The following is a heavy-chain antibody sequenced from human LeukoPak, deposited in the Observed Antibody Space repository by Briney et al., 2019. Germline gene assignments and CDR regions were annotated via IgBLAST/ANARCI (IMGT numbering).Heavy chain of an antibody. V-gene: IGHV3-23*01. Sequence: PGGSLRLSCAASGFTFSSYAMRWVRQTPGKGREGVSGFDPMGGGTYYADSVKGRFTISRDNSKNTLYLQMNSLRAEDTAAYYCAKISPLDYGGKPWALDIWGQGTMVTVSS. J-gene: IGHJ3*02. CDR2: FDPMGGGT. D-gene: IGHD4-23*01. CDR1: GFTFSSYA. CDR3: AKISPLDYGGKPWALDI.